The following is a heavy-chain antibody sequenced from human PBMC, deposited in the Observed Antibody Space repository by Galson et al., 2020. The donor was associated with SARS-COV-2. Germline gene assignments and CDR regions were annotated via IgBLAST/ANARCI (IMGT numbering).Heavy chain of an antibody. D-gene: IGHD3-10*01. Sequence: AVQVSRQGPGCTHTNSPVQWVRQARAQRIEWMGWIVVGSGDTHYAQRFEERVTITRDMSTSTAYMDVINLTSEDKAMYYCAGHPLGGEDYWGQGTLVTVSS. CDR2: IVVGSGDT. V-gene: IGHV1-58*01. CDR1: GCTHTNSP. J-gene: IGHJ4*02. CDR3: AGHPLGGEDY.